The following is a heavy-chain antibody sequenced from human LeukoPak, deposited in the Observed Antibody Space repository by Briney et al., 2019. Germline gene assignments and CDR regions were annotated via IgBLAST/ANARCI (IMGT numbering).Heavy chain of an antibody. J-gene: IGHJ6*03. Sequence: SETLSLTCTVSGGSISSYYWSWIRQPPGKGLEWIGYIYYSGSTNYNPSLKSRVTISVDTSKNQFSLKLSSVTAADTAVYYCAREFVRDYSPAGDYYYYMDVWGKGTTVTVSS. D-gene: IGHD4-11*01. V-gene: IGHV4-59*12. CDR1: GGSISSYY. CDR3: AREFVRDYSPAGDYYYYMDV. CDR2: IYYSGST.